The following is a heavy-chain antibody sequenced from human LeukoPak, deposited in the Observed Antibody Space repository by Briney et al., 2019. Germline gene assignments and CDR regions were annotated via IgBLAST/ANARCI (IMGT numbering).Heavy chain of an antibody. Sequence: SETLSLTCAVYGGSFSDYYWSWIRQPAGKGLEWIGRIYTSGSTNYNPSLKSRVTMSVDTSKNQFSLKLSSVTAADTAVYYCARDSDYYDYWFDPWGQGTLVTVSS. CDR2: IYTSGST. D-gene: IGHD3-22*01. J-gene: IGHJ5*02. V-gene: IGHV4-4*07. CDR1: GGSFSDYY. CDR3: ARDSDYYDYWFDP.